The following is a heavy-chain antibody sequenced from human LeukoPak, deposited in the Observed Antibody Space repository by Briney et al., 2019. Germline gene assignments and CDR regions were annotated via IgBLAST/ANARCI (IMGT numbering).Heavy chain of an antibody. Sequence: GGSLRLSCAASGFTFSDYYMSWIRQAPGEGLEWVSYISSSGSTIYYADSVKGRFTISRDNAKNSLYLQMNSLRAEDTAVYYCARMSSWYYFDYWGQGTLVTVSS. D-gene: IGHD6-13*01. CDR2: ISSSGSTI. V-gene: IGHV3-11*04. CDR1: GFTFSDYY. J-gene: IGHJ4*02. CDR3: ARMSSWYYFDY.